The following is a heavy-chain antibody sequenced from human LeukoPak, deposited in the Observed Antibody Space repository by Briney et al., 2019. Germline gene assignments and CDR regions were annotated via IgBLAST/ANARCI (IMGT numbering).Heavy chain of an antibody. D-gene: IGHD3-22*01. CDR2: INSDGSST. J-gene: IGHJ1*01. Sequence: PGGSLRLSCAASGFTFSSYWMHWVRQAPGKGLVWVSRINSDGSSTSYADSVKGRFTISRDNAKNTLYLQMNSLRAEDTAVYYCAREVVGGSSGYYEGYFQHWGQGTLVTVSS. V-gene: IGHV3-74*01. CDR1: GFTFSSYW. CDR3: AREVVGGSSGYYEGYFQH.